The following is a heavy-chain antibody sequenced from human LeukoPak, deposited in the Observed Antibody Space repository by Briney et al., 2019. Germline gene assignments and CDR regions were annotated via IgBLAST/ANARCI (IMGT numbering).Heavy chain of an antibody. V-gene: IGHV3-72*01. J-gene: IGHJ6*02. CDR2: IKNKANGYTT. CDR3: TRFRGFYYGLDL. Sequence: GGSLRLSCEASGSTFSDHYMDWVRQAPGKGLEWVGHIKNKANGYTTEYAASVKGRFTISRDDSKNSLFLQMNSLKTDDTAVYYCTRFRGFYYGLDLWGPGTTVIVSS. D-gene: IGHD3-10*01. CDR1: GSTFSDHY.